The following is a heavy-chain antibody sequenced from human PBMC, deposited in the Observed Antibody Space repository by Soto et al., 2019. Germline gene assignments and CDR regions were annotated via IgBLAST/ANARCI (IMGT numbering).Heavy chain of an antibody. Sequence: LKISCKASGYTFTSQWIGWVRQKSGIGLEWMGLIFPGDSDTRYSPSFQGQVTISADKSISTAFLQWSSLEASDTAMYYCARLVDGYPGYWGQGTLVTVS. J-gene: IGHJ4*02. CDR2: IFPGDSDT. V-gene: IGHV5-51*01. CDR1: GYTFTSQW. CDR3: ARLVDGYPGY. D-gene: IGHD5-12*01.